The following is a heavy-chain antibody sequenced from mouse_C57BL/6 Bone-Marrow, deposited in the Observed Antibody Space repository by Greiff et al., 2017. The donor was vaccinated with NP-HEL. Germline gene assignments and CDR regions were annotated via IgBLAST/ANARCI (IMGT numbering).Heavy chain of an antibody. J-gene: IGHJ2*01. CDR2: IYPRSGNT. D-gene: IGHD1-1*02. Sequence: VHLVESGAELARPGASVKLSCKASGYTFTSYGISWVKQRTGQGLEWIGEIYPRSGNTYYNEKFKGKATLTADKSSSTAYMELRSLTSEDSAVYFCGGDPYYDPYFDYCGQGTTLTVSS. V-gene: IGHV1-81*01. CDR1: GYTFTSYG. CDR3: GGDPYYDPYFDY.